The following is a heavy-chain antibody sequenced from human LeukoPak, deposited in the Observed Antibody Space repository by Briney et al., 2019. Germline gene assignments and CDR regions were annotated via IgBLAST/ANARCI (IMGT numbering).Heavy chain of an antibody. V-gene: IGHV3-23*01. CDR3: AKHYSGSYGGSSFDN. D-gene: IGHD1-26*01. CDR2: ITGSGTTT. CDR1: GFTFSNYA. Sequence: GGSLRLSCAASGFTFSNYAMAWVRQAPGRGLEWVSRITGSGTTTFYADSVKGRFTISRDNSKDTLYLQMNGLRAEDTAVYYCAKHYSGSYGGSSFDNWGQGTLVTVSS. J-gene: IGHJ4*02.